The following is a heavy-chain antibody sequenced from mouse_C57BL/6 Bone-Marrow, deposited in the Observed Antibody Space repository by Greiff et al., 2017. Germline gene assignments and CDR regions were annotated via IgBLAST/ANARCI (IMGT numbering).Heavy chain of an antibody. J-gene: IGHJ4*01. CDR2: ISSGGDYI. Sequence: EVQGVESGEGLVKPGGSLKLSCAASGFTFSSYAMSWVRQTPEKRLEWVAYISSGGDYIYYADTVKGRFTISRDNARNTLYLQMSSLKSEDTAMYYCTRDRVTVTTGDAMDYWGQGTSVTVSS. CDR1: GFTFSSYA. D-gene: IGHD1-1*01. CDR3: TRDRVTVTTGDAMDY. V-gene: IGHV5-9-1*02.